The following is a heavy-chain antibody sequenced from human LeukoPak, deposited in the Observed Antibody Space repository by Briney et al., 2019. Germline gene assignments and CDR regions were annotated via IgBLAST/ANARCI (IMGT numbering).Heavy chain of an antibody. CDR2: IKQDGSEK. CDR1: GFTFSSYW. V-gene: IGHV3-7*03. CDR3: AREGSGYDLSLFDY. D-gene: IGHD5-12*01. Sequence: GGSLRLSCAASGFTFSSYWMSWVRQAPGKGLEWVANIKQDGSEKYYVDSVKGRFTISRDNAENSLYLQMNSLRAEDTAVYYCAREGSGYDLSLFDYWGQGTLVTVSS. J-gene: IGHJ4*02.